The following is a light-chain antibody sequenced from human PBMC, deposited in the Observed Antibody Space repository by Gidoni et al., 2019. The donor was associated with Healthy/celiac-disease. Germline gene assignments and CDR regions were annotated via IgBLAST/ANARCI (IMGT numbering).Light chain of an antibody. J-gene: IGKJ1*01. V-gene: IGKV3-15*01. CDR3: QQYNNWSWT. CDR1: QSVSSN. CDR2: GAS. Sequence: EIVMTQSPATLSVSPGERATLSCRASQSVSSNLAWYQQKPGQAPRLLIYGASTRATGIPARFSGSGSWTAFTLTISSLQSEDFAVYYCQQYNNWSWTFGQGTKVEIK.